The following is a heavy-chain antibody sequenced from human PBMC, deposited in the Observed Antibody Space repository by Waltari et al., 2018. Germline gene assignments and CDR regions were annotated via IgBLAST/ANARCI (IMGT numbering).Heavy chain of an antibody. J-gene: IGHJ6*02. CDR2: IYYSGST. Sequence: QVQLQESGPGLVKPSETLSLTCTVSGGSISSYYWSWIRQPPGKGLEWIGYIYYSGSTNSNPSLKSRVTISVDTSKNQFSLKLSSVTAADTAVYYCAREGYSYGYNYYYGMDVWGQGTTVTVSS. V-gene: IGHV4-59*01. CDR3: AREGYSYGYNYYYGMDV. CDR1: GGSISSYY. D-gene: IGHD5-18*01.